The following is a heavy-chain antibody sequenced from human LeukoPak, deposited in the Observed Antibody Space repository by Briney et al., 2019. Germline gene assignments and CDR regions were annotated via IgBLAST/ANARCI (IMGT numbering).Heavy chain of an antibody. Sequence: PSETLSLTCTVSGGSISSYYWSWIRQPPGKGLEWIGYIYYSGSTNYNPSLKSRVTISVDTSKNQFSLKLSSVTAADTAVYYCARDQGTTTGSWDYWGQGTLVTVSS. CDR3: ARDQGTTTGSWDY. J-gene: IGHJ4*02. D-gene: IGHD4-17*01. CDR1: GGSISSYY. V-gene: IGHV4-59*01. CDR2: IYYSGST.